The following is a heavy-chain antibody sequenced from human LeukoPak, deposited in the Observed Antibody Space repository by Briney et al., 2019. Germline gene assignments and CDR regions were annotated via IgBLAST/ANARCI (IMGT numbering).Heavy chain of an antibody. CDR3: ARARGYSVYDGYFDY. D-gene: IGHD5/OR15-5a*01. CDR1: GFTFSSFG. V-gene: IGHV3-48*01. CDR2: ISDSSSIT. Sequence: PGGSLRLSCAASGFTFSSFGMNWVRQAPGKGLEWVSYISDSSSITYYADSVKGRFTISRDNAKNSLYLQMNSLRAEDMAVYYCARARGYSVYDGYFDYWGQGTLVTVSS. J-gene: IGHJ4*02.